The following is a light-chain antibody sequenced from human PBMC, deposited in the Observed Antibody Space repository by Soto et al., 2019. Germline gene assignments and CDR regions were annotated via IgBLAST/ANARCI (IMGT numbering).Light chain of an antibody. V-gene: IGLV2-14*01. CDR3: SSYTSSSTLEV. CDR2: EVS. Sequence: QSVLTQPASVSGSPGQSITISCTGTSSDVGGYNYVSWYQQHPGKAPKLMIYEVSNRPSGVSNRFSGSKSGNTASLTISGLQAEDEADYYSSSYTSSSTLEVFGNGTKVTVL. CDR1: SSDVGGYNY. J-gene: IGLJ1*01.